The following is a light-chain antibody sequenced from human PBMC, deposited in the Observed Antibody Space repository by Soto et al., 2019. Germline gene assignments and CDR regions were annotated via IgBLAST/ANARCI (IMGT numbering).Light chain of an antibody. CDR3: QQYNSYPLT. V-gene: IGKV1-5*01. CDR2: DAS. CDR1: QGISSC. J-gene: IGKJ1*01. Sequence: IQMTQSPSTLSASVGDRVTISCRASQGISSCLAWYQQKPGKAPKLLIFDASSFQSGVPSRFSGSGSGTEFTLTISSLQPDDFATYYYQQYNSYPLTFGEGTKVDIK.